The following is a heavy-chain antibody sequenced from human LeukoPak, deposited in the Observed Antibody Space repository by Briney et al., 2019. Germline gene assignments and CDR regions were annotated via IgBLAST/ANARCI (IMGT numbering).Heavy chain of an antibody. CDR3: AREKTYYDFWSGYYNPLDY. V-gene: IGHV4-61*02. Sequence: SETLSLTCTVSGGSISSGSYYWSWIRQPAGKGLEWIGRVYTSGSTNYNPSLKSRVTISVDTSKNQFSLKLSSVTAADTAVYYCAREKTYYDFWSGYYNPLDYWGQGTLVTDSS. J-gene: IGHJ4*02. CDR2: VYTSGST. D-gene: IGHD3-3*01. CDR1: GGSISSGSYY.